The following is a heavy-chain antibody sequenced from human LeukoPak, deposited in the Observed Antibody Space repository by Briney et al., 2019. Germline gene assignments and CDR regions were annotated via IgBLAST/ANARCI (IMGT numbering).Heavy chain of an antibody. V-gene: IGHV3-7*01. CDR3: ARGLNTSPGVDY. Sequence: PLRSLRLSCAVSGFTFSKYWMNWVRQAPGKGLEWVANIKEDGSQKYYVESVKGRFTVSRDNAKNSVYLQMSSLRDEDTAVYYCARGLNTSPGVDYWGQGTLVT. CDR2: IKEDGSQK. D-gene: IGHD3-16*01. J-gene: IGHJ4*02. CDR1: GFTFSKYW.